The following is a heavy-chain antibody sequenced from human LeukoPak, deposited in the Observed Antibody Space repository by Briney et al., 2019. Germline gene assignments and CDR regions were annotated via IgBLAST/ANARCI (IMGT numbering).Heavy chain of an antibody. Sequence: PGGSLRLSCAASGFTFSSYSMNWVRQAPGKGLEWVSSISSSSSYIYYADSVKGRFTISRDNSKNTLYLQMNSLRAEDTAVYYCAKAHHSYYYDSSGYFDYWGQGTLVTVSS. J-gene: IGHJ4*02. CDR2: ISSSSSYI. CDR3: AKAHHSYYYDSSGYFDY. D-gene: IGHD3-22*01. V-gene: IGHV3-21*01. CDR1: GFTFSSYS.